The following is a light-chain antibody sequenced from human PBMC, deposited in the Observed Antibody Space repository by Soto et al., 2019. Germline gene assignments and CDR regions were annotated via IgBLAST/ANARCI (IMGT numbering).Light chain of an antibody. J-gene: IGKJ2*01. Sequence: EIVLTQSPGTLSLSPGERVTLSCRASQSINNNYLAWYQHKPDQAPRLIVYGASARATGIPDRFSGSGSGTDFTLTISRLEPEDFAVYYCQQYSSLYTFGQGTKLEIK. CDR2: GAS. CDR1: QSINNNY. CDR3: QQYSSLYT. V-gene: IGKV3-20*01.